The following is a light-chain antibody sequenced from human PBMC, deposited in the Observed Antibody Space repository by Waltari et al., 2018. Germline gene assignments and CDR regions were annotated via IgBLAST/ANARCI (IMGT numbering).Light chain of an antibody. CDR2: WAF. J-gene: IGKJ1*01. CDR1: QSVLYNSNDKNY. V-gene: IGKV4-1*01. Sequence: DIEMTQSPDSLAVSLGERATISCRSSQSVLYNSNDKNYLAWYQQKPGQPPRLLIYWAFTRGSGVPDRFSGSGSGTDFTLTIRNLQAEDVAVYYCQQYYRSRTFGQGTKVEIK. CDR3: QQYYRSRT.